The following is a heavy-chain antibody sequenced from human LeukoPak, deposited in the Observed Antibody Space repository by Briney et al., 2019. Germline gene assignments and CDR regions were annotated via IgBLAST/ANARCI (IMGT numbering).Heavy chain of an antibody. Sequence: ASVKVSCKASGYTLTGYYMHWVRQAPGQGLEWMGGSNPNSGDTKYAQKFQGRVTLTRDTSMNTAYMDLSRLRSEDTAIYYCARGGYVIVRDWFDPWGQGTLVTVSS. CDR3: ARGGYVIVRDWFDP. J-gene: IGHJ5*02. D-gene: IGHD3-16*01. V-gene: IGHV1-2*02. CDR2: SNPNSGDT. CDR1: GYTLTGYY.